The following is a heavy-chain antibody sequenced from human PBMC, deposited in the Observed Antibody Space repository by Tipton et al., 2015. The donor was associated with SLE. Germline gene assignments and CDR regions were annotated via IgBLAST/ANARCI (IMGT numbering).Heavy chain of an antibody. Sequence: SLRLSCVASGFTFSSHYITWVRQPPGKGLEWVANIREDGGETNYVGSVRGRFTISRDNAKNPLYLQMNSLRAEDTAVYYCAKGSPWLDPWGHGTLVTVSS. CDR3: AKGSPWLDP. CDR2: IREDGGET. D-gene: IGHD3-10*01. V-gene: IGHV3-7*01. CDR1: GFTFSSHY. J-gene: IGHJ5*02.